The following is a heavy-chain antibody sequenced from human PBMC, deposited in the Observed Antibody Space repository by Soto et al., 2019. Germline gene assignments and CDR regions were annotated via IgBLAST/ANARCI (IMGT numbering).Heavy chain of an antibody. V-gene: IGHV1-2*02. Sequence: SVKVSCXASGYTCTGYYMHWVRQAPVQGLEWMGWINPNSGGTNYAQKFQGRVTMTRDTSISTAYMELSRLRSDDTAVYYCAPARMYDSSGYYSYYFDYWGQRTLVTVSS. CDR2: INPNSGGT. CDR1: GYTCTGYY. D-gene: IGHD3-22*01. J-gene: IGHJ4*02. CDR3: APARMYDSSGYYSYYFDY.